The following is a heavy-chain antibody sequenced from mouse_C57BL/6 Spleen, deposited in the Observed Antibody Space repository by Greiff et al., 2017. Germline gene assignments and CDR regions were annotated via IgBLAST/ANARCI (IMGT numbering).Heavy chain of an antibody. D-gene: IGHD1-1*01. V-gene: IGHV1-7*01. CDR1: GYTFTSYW. CDR3: ARTTVVTAPYYFDD. J-gene: IGHJ2*01. CDR2: INPSSGYT. Sequence: QVQLKQSGAELAKPGASVKLSCKASGYTFTSYWMHWVKQRPGQGLEWIGYINPSSGYTKYNQKFKDKATLPADKSSSTAYMQLSSLTYEDSAVYYCARTTVVTAPYYFDDWGQGTTLTVSS.